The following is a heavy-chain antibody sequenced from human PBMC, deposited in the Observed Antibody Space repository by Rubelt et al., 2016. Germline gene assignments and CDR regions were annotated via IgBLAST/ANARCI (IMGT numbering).Heavy chain of an antibody. CDR1: GDSISSNSFY. J-gene: IGHJ4*02. CDR3: ARHAFIVTTGSFWDY. CDR2: IDYSGST. V-gene: IGHV4-39*01. D-gene: IGHD4-17*01. Sequence: QLQLPESGPGLVQPSETLSLTCTISGDSISSNSFYWGWIRQPPGKGLEWIGSIDYSGSTYSNPSLRSRVTISVDTSKNPFSLKLSSVTAADTAVYYCARHAFIVTTGSFWDYWGQGTLITVSS.